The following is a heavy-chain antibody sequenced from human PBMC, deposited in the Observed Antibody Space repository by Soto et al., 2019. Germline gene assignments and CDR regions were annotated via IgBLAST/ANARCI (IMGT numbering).Heavy chain of an antibody. Sequence: QVQLVESGGGVVQPGRSLRLSCAASGFTFSSYGMHWVRQAPGKGLEWVAVLWYDGSNKNYADSVKGRFTISRDNSKNTLYLQMNSLRAEDTAVYYCARVRYSSGWYADFDYWGQGTLVTVSS. CDR3: ARVRYSSGWYADFDY. CDR2: LWYDGSNK. D-gene: IGHD6-19*01. CDR1: GFTFSSYG. V-gene: IGHV3-33*01. J-gene: IGHJ4*02.